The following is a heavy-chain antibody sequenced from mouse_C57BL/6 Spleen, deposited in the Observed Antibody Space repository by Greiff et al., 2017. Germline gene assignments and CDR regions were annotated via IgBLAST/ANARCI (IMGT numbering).Heavy chain of an antibody. CDR1: GYTFTSYG. CDR3: ARRDTVINAMDY. J-gene: IGHJ4*01. Sequence: QVQLKQSGAELARPGASVKLSCKASGYTFTSYGISWVKQRTGQGLEWIGEIYPRSGNTYYNEKFKGKATLTADKSSSTAYMELRSLTSEDSAVYFCARRDTVINAMDYWGQGTSVTVSS. V-gene: IGHV1-81*01. CDR2: IYPRSGNT. D-gene: IGHD3-3*01.